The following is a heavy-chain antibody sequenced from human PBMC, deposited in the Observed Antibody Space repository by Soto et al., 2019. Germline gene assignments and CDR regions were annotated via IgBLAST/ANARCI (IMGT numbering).Heavy chain of an antibody. V-gene: IGHV4-59*01. CDR3: ARADSLWFVIHP. CDR1: GGSISSYY. Sequence: SETLSLTCTVSGGSISSYYWSWIRQPPGKGLEWIGYIYYSGSTNYNPSLKSRVTISVDTSKNQFSLKLSSVTAADTAVYYCARADSLWFVIHPWGQGTLVTVSS. CDR2: IYYSGST. D-gene: IGHD3-16*02. J-gene: IGHJ5*02.